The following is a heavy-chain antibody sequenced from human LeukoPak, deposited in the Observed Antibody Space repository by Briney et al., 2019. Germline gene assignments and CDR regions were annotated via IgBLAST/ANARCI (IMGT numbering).Heavy chain of an antibody. J-gene: IGHJ3*02. V-gene: IGHV4-4*02. CDR1: GGAISSSNW. D-gene: IGHD3-22*01. CDR3: ARVGDSSGYYKGFDI. CDR2: IYHSGST. Sequence: SETLSLTCAVSGGAISSSNWWNWVRQPPGKGLEWIGEIYHSGSTNYNPSLMSRVTISVDKSKNHFSLKLSSVTAADTAVYYCARVGDSSGYYKGFDIWGQGTMVTLSS.